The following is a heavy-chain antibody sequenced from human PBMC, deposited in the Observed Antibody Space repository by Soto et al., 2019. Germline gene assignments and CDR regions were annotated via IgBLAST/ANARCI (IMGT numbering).Heavy chain of an antibody. CDR1: GGTFSSYA. D-gene: IGHD1-26*01. Sequence: ASLKVSCKSSGGTFSSYAIIWVRQAPGQGLEWMGGIIPIFGTANYAQKFQGRVTITADKSTSTAYMELSSLRSEDTAVYYCATRPYSGSYWGDYCYWGQGTLVTVSS. CDR2: IIPIFGTA. J-gene: IGHJ4*02. V-gene: IGHV1-69*06. CDR3: ATRPYSGSYWGDYCY.